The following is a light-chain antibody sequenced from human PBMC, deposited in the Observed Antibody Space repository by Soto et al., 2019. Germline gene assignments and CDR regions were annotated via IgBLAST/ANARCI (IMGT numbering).Light chain of an antibody. CDR1: QSVGRDF. CDR2: HAS. J-gene: IGKJ4*01. Sequence: EIVLTQSPGTLSFSPGERATLSCRASQSVGRDFLAWYPQKPGQAPRLLIYHASNRATGIPDRFSGSGSGTDFTLTISRLEPEDFANFYCQQYASSPLPFGCGTKVEIK. CDR3: QQYASSPLP. V-gene: IGKV3-20*01.